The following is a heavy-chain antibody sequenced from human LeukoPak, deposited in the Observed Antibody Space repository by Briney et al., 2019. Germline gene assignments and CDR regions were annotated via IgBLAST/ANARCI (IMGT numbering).Heavy chain of an antibody. Sequence: GGSLRHSYAASGFTFSIYAMICVGQAPGKGLEGVSCISTCGGSTYYTPPVKGRLTIYRDNSKNTLHLQMNSLRVEDTAVYYCATYGSGSDYMRIFDLWGQGTLVTVSS. CDR3: ATYGSGSDYMRIFDL. D-gene: IGHD3-10*01. V-gene: IGHV3-23*01. CDR1: GFTFSIYA. J-gene: IGHJ4*02. CDR2: ISTCGGST.